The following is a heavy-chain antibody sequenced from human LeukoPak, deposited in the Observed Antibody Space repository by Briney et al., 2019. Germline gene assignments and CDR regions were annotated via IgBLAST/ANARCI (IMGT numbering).Heavy chain of an antibody. CDR3: ARHETGPYFDY. V-gene: IGHV5-51*01. D-gene: IGHD1-1*01. CDR1: GYSFTSSW. CDR2: IYPGDSDT. Sequence: GESLKISCKGSGYSFTSSWIGWVRQMPGNGLESMGIIYPGDSDTRYSPSFQGQVTISADKSISTAYLQWSSLKASDTAIYYCARHETGPYFDYWGQGTLVTVSS. J-gene: IGHJ4*02.